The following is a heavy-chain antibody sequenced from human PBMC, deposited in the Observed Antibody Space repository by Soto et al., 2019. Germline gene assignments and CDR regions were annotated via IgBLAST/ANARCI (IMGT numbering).Heavy chain of an antibody. V-gene: IGHV3-9*01. Sequence: EVQLVESGGGLVQPGRSLRLSCAASGFTFDDYAMHWVRQAPGKGLEWVSGISWNSGSIGYADSVKGRFTISRDNAKNSLYPQMNSLRAEDTALYYCTKDTGAGYVGYYGMDVWGQGTTVIVSS. J-gene: IGHJ6*02. CDR3: TKDTGAGYVGYYGMDV. D-gene: IGHD1-26*01. CDR1: GFTFDDYA. CDR2: ISWNSGSI.